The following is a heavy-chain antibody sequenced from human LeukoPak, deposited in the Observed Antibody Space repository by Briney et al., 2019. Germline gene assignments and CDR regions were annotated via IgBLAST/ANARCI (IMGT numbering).Heavy chain of an antibody. J-gene: IGHJ4*02. CDR2: ISWNSGSI. V-gene: IGHV3-9*01. D-gene: IGHD4-17*01. CDR1: GFTFDDYA. CDR3: AKGSPGYGDYFDY. Sequence: GGSLRLSCAASGFTFDDYAMHWVRQGPGKGLEWVAGISWNSGSIGYADSVKGRFTISRDNAKNSLYLQMNSLRADDTALYYCAKGSPGYGDYFDYWGQGTLVTVSP.